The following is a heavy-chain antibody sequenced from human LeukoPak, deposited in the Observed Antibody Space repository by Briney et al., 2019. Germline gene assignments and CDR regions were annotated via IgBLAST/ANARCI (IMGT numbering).Heavy chain of an antibody. CDR2: INHSGST. D-gene: IGHD3-3*01. V-gene: IGHV4-34*01. J-gene: IGHJ5*02. CDR3: ARANPLYYDFWSGYWGAWFDP. Sequence: SETLSLTCTVSGGSISSYYWSWIRQPPGKGLEWIGEINHSGSTNYNPSLKSRVTISVDTSKNQFSLKLSSVTAADTAVYYCARANPLYYDFWSGYWGAWFDPWGQGTLVTVSS. CDR1: GGSISSYY.